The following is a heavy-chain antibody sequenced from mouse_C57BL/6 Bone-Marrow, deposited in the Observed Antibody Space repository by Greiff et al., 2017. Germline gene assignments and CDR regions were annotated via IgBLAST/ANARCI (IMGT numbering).Heavy chain of an antibody. V-gene: IGHV6-3*01. CDR3: TVYYYGRY. D-gene: IGHD1-1*01. J-gene: IGHJ2*01. Sequence: EVQVVESGGGLVQPGGSMKLSCVASGFTFSNYWMNWVRQSPEKGLEWVAQIRLKSDNYATHYAESVKGRFTISRDDSKSSVYLQMNNVRAGDTGIYYCTVYYYGRYWGQGTTLTVSS. CDR2: IRLKSDNYAT. CDR1: GFTFSNYW.